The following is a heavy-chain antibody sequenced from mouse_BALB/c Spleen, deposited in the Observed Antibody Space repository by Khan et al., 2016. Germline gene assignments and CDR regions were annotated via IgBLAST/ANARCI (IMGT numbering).Heavy chain of an antibody. V-gene: IGHV1S137*01. Sequence: QVQLQQSGPELVRPGVSVKISCKGSGYTFTDYVMHWVKQSHAKSLEWIGIISTYSGNTKYNQKFKGKATMTVDKSSSTAYMELVRLTPEDSAIYYCARDYVLARDYWGQGASVTVSA. CDR2: ISTYSGNT. CDR3: ARDYVLARDY. CDR1: GYTFTDYV. J-gene: IGHJ4*01. D-gene: IGHD2-4*01.